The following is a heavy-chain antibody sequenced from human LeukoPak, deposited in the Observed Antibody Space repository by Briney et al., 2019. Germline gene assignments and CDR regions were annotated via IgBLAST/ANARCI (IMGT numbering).Heavy chain of an antibody. CDR1: GFTFSSYG. Sequence: PGRSLRLSCAASGFTFSSYGMHWVRQAPGKGLEWVAFIRYDGSNKYYADSVKGRFTISRDNSKNTLYLQMNSLRAEDTAVYYCAKEFAGTIAALRYFDYWGQGTLVTVSS. V-gene: IGHV3-30*02. CDR2: IRYDGSNK. J-gene: IGHJ4*02. CDR3: AKEFAGTIAALRYFDY. D-gene: IGHD6-6*01.